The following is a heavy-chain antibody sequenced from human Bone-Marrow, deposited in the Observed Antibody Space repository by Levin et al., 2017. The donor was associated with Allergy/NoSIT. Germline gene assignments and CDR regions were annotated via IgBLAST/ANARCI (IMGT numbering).Heavy chain of an antibody. V-gene: IGHV3-69-1*02. CDR1: GFIVSDNY. J-gene: IGHJ4*02. D-gene: IGHD6-13*01. CDR2: IYSGGAT. CDR3: AREGSWSSTWLGNYYFDC. Sequence: GESLKISCTASGFIVSDNYMNWVRQAPGKGPEWVSMIYSGGATYYADSVKGRFTISRDNVKKSLFLQMNSLRGEDTAVYYCAREGSWSSTWLGNYYFDCWGQGTLVTVSS.